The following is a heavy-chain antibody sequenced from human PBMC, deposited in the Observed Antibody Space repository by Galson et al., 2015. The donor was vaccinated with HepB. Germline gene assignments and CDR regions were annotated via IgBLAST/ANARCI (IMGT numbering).Heavy chain of an antibody. CDR2: VYYNGST. CDR1: GDSIRSYY. CDR3: ARGWPDDFWRHYSLFDY. D-gene: IGHD3-3*01. V-gene: IGHV4-59*01. J-gene: IGHJ4*02. Sequence: SETLSLTCSVSGDSIRSYYWSWIRQPPGRELEWIGYVYYNGSTNYNPSLKSRVTISVDTSKNRFSLRLSSVTAADTAVYYCARGWPDDFWRHYSLFDYWGQGTLVTVSS.